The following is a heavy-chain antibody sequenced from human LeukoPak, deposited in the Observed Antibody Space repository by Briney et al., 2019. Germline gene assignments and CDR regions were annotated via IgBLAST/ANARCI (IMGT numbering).Heavy chain of an antibody. CDR2: IYPGDSDT. CDR1: GYSFTSYW. V-gene: IGHV5-51*01. Sequence: GESLKISCKGSGYSFTSYWIGWVRQMPGKGLDWMGIIYPGDSDTRYSPSFQGQVTISADKSISTAYLQWSSLKASDTGMYYCARHPPSSVRPFDYWGQGTLVTVSS. J-gene: IGHJ4*02. CDR3: ARHPPSSVRPFDY.